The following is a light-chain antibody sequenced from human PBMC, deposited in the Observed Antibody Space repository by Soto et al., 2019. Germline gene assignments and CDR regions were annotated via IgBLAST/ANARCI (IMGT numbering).Light chain of an antibody. Sequence: DIQLTQSPSFLSASVGDRVTIXXXASQTISSWLAWYQQKPGKAPKLLIYKASTLKSGVPSGFSGSGSGTEFTLTISSLQPDDFATYYCQHYNSYSEAFGQRSKV. CDR1: QTISSW. CDR3: QHYNSYSEA. CDR2: KAS. V-gene: IGKV1-5*03. J-gene: IGKJ1*01.